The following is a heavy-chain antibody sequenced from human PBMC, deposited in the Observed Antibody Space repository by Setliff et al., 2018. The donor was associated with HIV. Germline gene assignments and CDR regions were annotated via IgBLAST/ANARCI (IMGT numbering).Heavy chain of an antibody. CDR2: INYSGTT. Sequence: KSSETLSLTCAIYGGSFSGNYWSWIRQPPGKGLEWIGEINYSGTTNHNPFLKSRVTISVDTSKKQFSLKLNSVTAADSAIYYCAATYCRGGGRDCPQMYDYWGQGSQVTVSS. CDR3: AATYCRGGGRDCPQMYDY. CDR1: GGSFSGNY. J-gene: IGHJ4*02. V-gene: IGHV4-34*01. D-gene: IGHD2-15*01.